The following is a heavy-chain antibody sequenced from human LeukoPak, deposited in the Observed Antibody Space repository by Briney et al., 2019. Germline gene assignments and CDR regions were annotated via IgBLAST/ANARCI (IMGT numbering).Heavy chain of an antibody. D-gene: IGHD1-1*01. CDR1: GGSISSYY. J-gene: IGHJ3*02. V-gene: IGHV4-59*12. Sequence: SETLSLTCTVSGGSISSYYWSWIRQPPGKGLEWIGYIYYSGSTNYNPSLKSRVTISLDTSKNQFSLKLNSVTAADAAVYYCARLRYNWNVCVFDIWGQGTMVTISS. CDR3: ARLRYNWNVCVFDI. CDR2: IYYSGST.